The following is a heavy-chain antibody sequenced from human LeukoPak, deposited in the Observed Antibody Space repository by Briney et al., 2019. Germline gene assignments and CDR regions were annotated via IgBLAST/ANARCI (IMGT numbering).Heavy chain of an antibody. J-gene: IGHJ3*02. Sequence: SETLSLTCTVSGGSITNYYWSWIRQSPGKGLEWIAYIHYTGSSNYNPSLKSRVTISVDTSKNQFSLRLTSVTAADTAIYYCARGLLGGTRAFDIWGQGTMVTVSP. CDR1: GGSITNYY. CDR3: ARGLLGGTRAFDI. D-gene: IGHD3-10*01. V-gene: IGHV4-59*01. CDR2: IHYTGSS.